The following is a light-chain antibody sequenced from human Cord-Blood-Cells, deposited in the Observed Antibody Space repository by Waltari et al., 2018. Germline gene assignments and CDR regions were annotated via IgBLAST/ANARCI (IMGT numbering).Light chain of an antibody. V-gene: IGKV1-27*01. Sequence: IQMTQSPSSLSASVGERVTITCRASQGMSNYLAWYQHKPGKVPKLLIYAASTLQSGVPSRFSGSGSGTDFTLTISSLQPEDVATYYCQKYNSAPWTFGQGTKVEIK. J-gene: IGKJ1*01. CDR1: QGMSNY. CDR3: QKYNSAPWT. CDR2: AAS.